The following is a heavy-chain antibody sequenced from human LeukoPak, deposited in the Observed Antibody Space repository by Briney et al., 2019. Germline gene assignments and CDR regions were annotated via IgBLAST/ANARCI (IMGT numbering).Heavy chain of an antibody. J-gene: IGHJ4*02. CDR2: IYSGDST. Sequence: GGSLRLSCAASGITVRSNYMFWVRQAPGKGLEWVSLIYSGDSTYYADSVKGRFTISRDTSKNTVYLQKNSLRAEDTAVYYCARLVVPAAYFDYWGQGTLVTVSS. CDR1: GITVRSNY. D-gene: IGHD2-2*01. CDR3: ARLVVPAAYFDY. V-gene: IGHV3-66*02.